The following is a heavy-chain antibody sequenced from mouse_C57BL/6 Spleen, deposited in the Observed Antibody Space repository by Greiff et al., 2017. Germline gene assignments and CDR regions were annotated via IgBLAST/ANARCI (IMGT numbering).Heavy chain of an antibody. D-gene: IGHD2-2*01. CDR1: GYAFTNYL. J-gene: IGHJ4*01. CDR3: AREGYGYDDDYAMDY. Sequence: QVQLQQSGAELVRPGTSVKVSCKASGYAFTNYLIEWVKQRPGQGLEWIGVINPGSGGTTYNEKFKGKATLTADKSSSTAYMQLSSLTSEDSAVYCCAREGYGYDDDYAMDYWGQGTSVTVSS. V-gene: IGHV1-54*01. CDR2: INPGSGGT.